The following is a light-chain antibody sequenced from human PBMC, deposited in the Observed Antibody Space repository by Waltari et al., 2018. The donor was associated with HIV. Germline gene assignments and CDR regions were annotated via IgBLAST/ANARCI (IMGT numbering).Light chain of an antibody. J-gene: IGKJ1*01. Sequence: DVVVTQSPDSLAVSLGERATINCKSSQSVFYSSNNKNYVAWYQHKPGQPPKLLVYWAPTRASGVPDRIRGRGAATEFTLTISSLQAEDVAVYYCHQYYHTPQTFGQGTKVEI. CDR1: QSVFYSSNNKNY. V-gene: IGKV4-1*01. CDR2: WAP. CDR3: HQYYHTPQT.